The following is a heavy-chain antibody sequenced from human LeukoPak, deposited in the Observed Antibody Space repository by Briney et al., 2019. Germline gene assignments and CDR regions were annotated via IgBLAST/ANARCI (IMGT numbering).Heavy chain of an antibody. D-gene: IGHD6-13*01. CDR2: ISGSGGST. CDR3: AKRYSSSSTSYYFDY. Sequence: PGGSLRLSCAASGFTFSSYAMSWVRQAPGKGLEWVSAISGSGGSTYYADSVKGRFTISRDNSKNTLYLQMNSLRAEDTAVYYCAKRYSSSSTSYYFDYWGQGTLVIVSS. V-gene: IGHV3-23*01. CDR1: GFTFSSYA. J-gene: IGHJ4*02.